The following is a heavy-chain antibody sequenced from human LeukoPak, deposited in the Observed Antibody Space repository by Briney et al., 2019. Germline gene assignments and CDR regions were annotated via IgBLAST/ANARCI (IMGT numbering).Heavy chain of an antibody. Sequence: GGSLRLSCAASGFTFSDYYMSWIRQAPGKGLEWVSYISSSGSTIYYADSMKGRFTISRDNAKNSLYLQMNSLRAEDTALYYCARLSAYYYGSFFYYYMDVWGKGTTVTVSS. D-gene: IGHD3-10*01. CDR2: ISSSGSTI. V-gene: IGHV3-11*04. CDR1: GFTFSDYY. J-gene: IGHJ6*03. CDR3: ARLSAYYYGSFFYYYMDV.